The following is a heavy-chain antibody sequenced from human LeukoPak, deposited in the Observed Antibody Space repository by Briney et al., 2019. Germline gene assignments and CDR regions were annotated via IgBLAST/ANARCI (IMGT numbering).Heavy chain of an antibody. CDR3: ARLGPQRRFGRGY. CDR2: IYYSGST. D-gene: IGHD2-2*01. J-gene: IGHJ4*02. CDR1: GGSISSGDYY. V-gene: IGHV4-30-4*08. Sequence: SETLSLTCTVSGGSISSGDYYWSWIRQPPGKGLEWIGYIYYSGSTYYNPSLKSRVTISVDTSKNQFSLKLSSVTAAHTAVYYCARLGPQRRFGRGYWGQGTLVTVSS.